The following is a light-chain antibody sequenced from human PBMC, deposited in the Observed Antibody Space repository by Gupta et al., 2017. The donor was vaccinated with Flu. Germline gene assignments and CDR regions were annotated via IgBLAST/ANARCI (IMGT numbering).Light chain of an antibody. CDR1: PYSNSN. Sequence: PATVSVPTEEKATQAGWDSPYSNSNVDWYQQRPGQAPRRLILYASTRATGIPARFSGSGYGTEFTLTSSSLQAEDVAVYYCKQYRKGPQTFGQGTRLEIK. J-gene: IGKJ5*01. V-gene: IGKV3-15*01. CDR2: YAS. CDR3: KQYRKGPQT.